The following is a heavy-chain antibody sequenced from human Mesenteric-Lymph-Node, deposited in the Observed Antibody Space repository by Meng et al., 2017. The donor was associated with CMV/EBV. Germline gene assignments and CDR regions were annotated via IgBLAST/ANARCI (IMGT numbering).Heavy chain of an antibody. CDR2: INSDGSST. J-gene: IGHJ5*02. Sequence: FSSYWMHWVRQAPGKGMVWVSRINSDGSSTIYADSVKGRFTISRDNSKNTLYLQMNSLRAEDTAVYYCAREDGGDYYDSSGPNWFDPWGQGTLVTVSS. V-gene: IGHV3-74*01. CDR1: FSSYW. CDR3: AREDGGDYYDSSGPNWFDP. D-gene: IGHD3-22*01.